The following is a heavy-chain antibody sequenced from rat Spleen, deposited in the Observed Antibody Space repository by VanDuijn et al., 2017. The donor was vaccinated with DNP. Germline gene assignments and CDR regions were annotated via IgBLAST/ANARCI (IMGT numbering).Heavy chain of an antibody. CDR1: GFTFSSYW. J-gene: IGHJ3*01. Sequence: EVQLVETGGGLVQPGRSLKLSCVASGFTFSSYWMYWIRQAPGKGLEWVASINTDGGSTFYPDSVKGRFTISRDNAENTVYLQMDSLRSEDTAIYYCATGVYGGYEDWFAHWGQGTLVTVSS. CDR3: ATGVYGGYEDWFAH. V-gene: IGHV5-58*01. D-gene: IGHD1-11*01. CDR2: INTDGGST.